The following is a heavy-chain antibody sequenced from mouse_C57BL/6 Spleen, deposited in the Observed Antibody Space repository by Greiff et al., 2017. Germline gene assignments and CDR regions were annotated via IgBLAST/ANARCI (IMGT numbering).Heavy chain of an antibody. CDR2: IYPGSGST. Sequence: VQLQQSGAELVKPGASVKMSCKASGYTFTSYWITWVKQRPGQGLEWIGDIYPGSGSTNYNEKFKSKATLTVDTSSSTAYMQLSSLTSEDSAVYYCARENYGYGRGYYFDYWGQGTTLTVSS. CDR1: GYTFTSYW. V-gene: IGHV1-55*01. CDR3: ARENYGYGRGYYFDY. J-gene: IGHJ2*01. D-gene: IGHD2-2*01.